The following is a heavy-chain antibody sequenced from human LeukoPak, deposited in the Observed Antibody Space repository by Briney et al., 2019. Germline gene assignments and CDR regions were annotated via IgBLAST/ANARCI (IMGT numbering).Heavy chain of an antibody. Sequence: GGSLRLSCVASGFTFSNFGMNWVRQAPGKGLEWVSYIGSGSTPIYYADSVKGRFTMSRDNVKNSLYLRMNSLRDEDAAVYYCARASRSGYDCWGQGTLVTVSS. CDR2: IGSGSTPI. J-gene: IGHJ4*02. V-gene: IGHV3-48*02. CDR1: GFTFSNFG. D-gene: IGHD3-22*01. CDR3: ARASRSGYDC.